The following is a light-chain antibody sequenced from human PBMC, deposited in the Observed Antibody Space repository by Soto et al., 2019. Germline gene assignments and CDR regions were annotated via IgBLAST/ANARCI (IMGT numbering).Light chain of an antibody. CDR3: EQYNNWPPWT. CDR1: QSVSSN. V-gene: IGKV3-15*01. CDR2: GAS. Sequence: EIVMTQSPATLSVSPGERATLSCRASQSVSSNLAWYQQKPGQAPRLLIYGASTRATGIPARFSGSGSGREFTLTISSQQSEDFAVYYCEQYNNWPPWTFCQGTKVEIK. J-gene: IGKJ1*01.